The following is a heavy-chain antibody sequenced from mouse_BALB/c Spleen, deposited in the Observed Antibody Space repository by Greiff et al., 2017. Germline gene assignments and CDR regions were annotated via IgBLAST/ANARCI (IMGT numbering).Heavy chain of an antibody. CDR1: GFTFSSYA. CDR2: ISSGGST. D-gene: IGHD1-1*01. J-gene: IGHJ4*01. Sequence: EVQRVESGGGLVKPGGSLKLSCAASGFTFSSYAMSWVRQTPEKRLEWVASISSGGSTYYPDSVKGRFTISRDNARNILYLQMSSLRSEDTAMYYCARGGSIYYYAMDYWGQGTSVTVSS. CDR3: ARGGSIYYYAMDY. V-gene: IGHV5-6-5*01.